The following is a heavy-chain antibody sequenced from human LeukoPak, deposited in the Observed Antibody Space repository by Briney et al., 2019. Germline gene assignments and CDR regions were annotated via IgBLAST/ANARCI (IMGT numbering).Heavy chain of an antibody. CDR1: GFTFSSYE. Sequence: TGGSLRLSCAASGFTFSSYEMNWVRQAPGKGLEWVSYISSSGRTVYYADSLKGRFTISRDNAKNSLYLQMNSLRAEDTAVYYCARGEELVDYWGQGTLATVSS. D-gene: IGHD1-26*01. CDR2: ISSSGRTV. V-gene: IGHV3-48*03. CDR3: ARGEELVDY. J-gene: IGHJ4*02.